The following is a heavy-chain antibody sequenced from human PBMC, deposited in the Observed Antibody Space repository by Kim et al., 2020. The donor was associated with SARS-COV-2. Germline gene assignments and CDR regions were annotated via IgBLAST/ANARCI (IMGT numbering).Heavy chain of an antibody. J-gene: IGHJ4*02. V-gene: IGHV3-23*01. CDR2: ISGSGGST. D-gene: IGHD3-10*01. CDR3: AKALWFGELSLDY. CDR1: GFTFSSYA. Sequence: GGSLRLSCAASGFTFSSYAMSWVRQAPGKGLEWVSAISGSGGSTYYADSVKGRFTISRNNSKNTLYLQMNSLRAEDTAVYYCAKALWFGELSLDYWGQGTLVTVSS.